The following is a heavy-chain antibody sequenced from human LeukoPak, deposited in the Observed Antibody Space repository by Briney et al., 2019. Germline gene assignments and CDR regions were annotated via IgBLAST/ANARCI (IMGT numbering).Heavy chain of an antibody. Sequence: SETLSLTCTVSGGSVSSGSYYWSWIRQPPGKGLEWIGYTYYSGSTDYNPSLKSRVTISVDTSKNQFSLKLRSVTAADTAVYYCARGNYIDYWGQGTLVTVSS. CDR1: GGSVSSGSYY. D-gene: IGHD3-10*01. CDR2: TYYSGST. V-gene: IGHV4-61*01. J-gene: IGHJ4*02. CDR3: ARGNYIDY.